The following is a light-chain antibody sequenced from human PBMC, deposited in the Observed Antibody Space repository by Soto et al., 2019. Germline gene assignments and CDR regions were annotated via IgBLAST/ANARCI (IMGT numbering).Light chain of an antibody. V-gene: IGKV1-33*01. CDR1: QDINNY. J-gene: IGKJ5*01. Sequence: DIQMTQSPSSLSASVGDRVTIICQASQDINNYLNWYQQKPGKAPKLLIYDSSNLEIGVPSRFSGSGYVTRFSFTISSLQPEDIATYYCQQFDNRPFTFGQGTRLEIK. CDR3: QQFDNRPFT. CDR2: DSS.